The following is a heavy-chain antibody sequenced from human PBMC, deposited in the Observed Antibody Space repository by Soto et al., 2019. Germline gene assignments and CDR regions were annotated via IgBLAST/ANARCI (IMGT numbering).Heavy chain of an antibody. CDR1: GDSISSTNW. V-gene: IGHV4-4*02. Sequence: HVQLQESGPGLVKPSGTLSLTCGVSGDSISSTNWWTWVRQPPGKGLEWIGEVFHTGRTNYNPSLKSRVTISVDKSRNQFSLNLTSVTAADTAMYYCASMLRDYWGQGTLVAVSS. J-gene: IGHJ4*02. CDR3: ASMLRDY. CDR2: VFHTGRT. D-gene: IGHD3-16*01.